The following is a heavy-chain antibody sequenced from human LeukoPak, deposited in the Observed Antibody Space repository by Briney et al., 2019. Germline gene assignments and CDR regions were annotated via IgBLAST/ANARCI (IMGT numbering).Heavy chain of an antibody. V-gene: IGHV3-48*03. D-gene: IGHD2-15*01. CDR1: GFTFSTHG. CDR2: ISSSGSTI. J-gene: IGHJ4*02. Sequence: PGGSLRLSCAASGFTFSTHGMNWVRQAPGKGLEWVSYISSSGSTIYYADSVKGRFTISRDNAKDSLYLQMNSLRADDTAVYYCARRYCSGSSCLVDYWGQGTLVTVSS. CDR3: ARRYCSGSSCLVDY.